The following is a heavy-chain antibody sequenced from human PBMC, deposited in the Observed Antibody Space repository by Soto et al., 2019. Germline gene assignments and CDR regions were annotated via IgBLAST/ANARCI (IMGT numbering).Heavy chain of an antibody. CDR2: TTDNGGST. Sequence: GGSLRLSCVASGFTFSRDGMSWVRQAPGKGLEWVSLTTDNGGSTYYADSVKGRFTISRDNTKNTLFLQMNSLRAEDTAVYYCAKERATTTAFDYWGQGALVTVSS. V-gene: IGHV3-23*01. CDR3: AKERATTTAFDY. CDR1: GFTFSRDG. J-gene: IGHJ4*02. D-gene: IGHD4-17*01.